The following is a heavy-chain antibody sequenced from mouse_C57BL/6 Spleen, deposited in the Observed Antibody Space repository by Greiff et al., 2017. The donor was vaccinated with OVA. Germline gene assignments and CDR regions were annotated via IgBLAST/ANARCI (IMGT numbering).Heavy chain of an antibody. CDR2: INYDGSST. J-gene: IGHJ1*03. CDR1: GFTFSDYY. CDR3: ARGLDWYFDV. V-gene: IGHV5-16*01. Sequence: EVMLVESEGGLVQPGSSMKLSCTASGFTFSDYYMAWVRQVPEKGLAWVANINYDGSSTYYLDSLKSRFIISRDNAKNILYLQMSSLKSEDTATYYCARGLDWYFDVWGTGTTVTVSS.